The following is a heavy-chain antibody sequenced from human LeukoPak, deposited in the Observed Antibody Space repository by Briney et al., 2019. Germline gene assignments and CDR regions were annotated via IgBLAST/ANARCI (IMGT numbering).Heavy chain of an antibody. CDR2: IIPILGIA. V-gene: IGHV1-69*04. Sequence: SVKVSCKASGGTFSSYAISWVRQAPGQGLEWMGRIIPILGIANYAQKFQGRVTITTDESTSTAYMELSSLRSEDTAVYYCATLENMDVWGKGTTVTVSS. D-gene: IGHD5-24*01. J-gene: IGHJ6*03. CDR3: ATLENMDV. CDR1: GGTFSSYA.